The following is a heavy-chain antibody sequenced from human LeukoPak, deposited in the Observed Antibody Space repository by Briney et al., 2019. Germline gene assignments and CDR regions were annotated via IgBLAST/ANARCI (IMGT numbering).Heavy chain of an antibody. V-gene: IGHV4-4*07. CDR1: GGSISSYY. CDR2: IYTSGST. J-gene: IGHJ4*02. D-gene: IGHD3-22*01. Sequence: PSETLSLTCTDSGGSISSYYWSWIRQPAGKGLEWIGRIYTSGSTNYNPSLKSRVTMSVDTSKNQFSLKLSSVTAADTAVYYCARDRRYYDSSAYIRGFDYWGQGTLVTVSS. CDR3: ARDRRYYDSSAYIRGFDY.